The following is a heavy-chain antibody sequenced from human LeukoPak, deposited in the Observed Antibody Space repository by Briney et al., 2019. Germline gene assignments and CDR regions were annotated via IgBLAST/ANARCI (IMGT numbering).Heavy chain of an antibody. CDR2: IYPNSGVT. Sequence: ASERVSCKASGYTFTDYYMHWVRQAPGQGLEWMGWIYPNSGVTNYAQNFQGRVTMTRDTSISTAYMGLSRLRSDDTAVYFCARGRSDYYLDSWGQGTLVTVP. J-gene: IGHJ4*02. CDR1: GYTFTDYY. CDR3: ARGRSDYYLDS. D-gene: IGHD3-10*01. V-gene: IGHV1-2*02.